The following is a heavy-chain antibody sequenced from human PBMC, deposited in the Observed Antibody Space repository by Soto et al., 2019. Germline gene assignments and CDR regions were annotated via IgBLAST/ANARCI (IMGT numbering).Heavy chain of an antibody. D-gene: IGHD6-19*01. CDR2: IHNSGIT. CDR3: ATHWNGWPYYFDS. CDR1: GGSIDNYY. Sequence: PSQTLSHTCTVVGGSIDNYYWTWIRQQPGEGLEWIGYIHNSGITNYNPSLKSRVTISVDTSKNQFSLRLSSVTAIDTAMYSCATHWNGWPYYFDSWGQGSLVTVSS. J-gene: IGHJ4*02. V-gene: IGHV4-59*01.